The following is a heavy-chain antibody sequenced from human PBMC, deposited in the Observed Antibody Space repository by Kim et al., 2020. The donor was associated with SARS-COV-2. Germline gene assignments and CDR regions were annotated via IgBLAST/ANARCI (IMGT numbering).Heavy chain of an antibody. D-gene: IGHD6-13*01. CDR1: GGSISSGGYY. CDR2: IYYSGST. J-gene: IGHJ4*02. V-gene: IGHV4-31*03. CDR3: ARGSVAAGTTLFDY. Sequence: SETLSLTCTVSGGSISSGGYYWSWIRQHPGKGLEWIGYIYYSGSTYYNPSLKSRVTISVDTSKNQFSLKLSSVTAADTAVYYCARGSVAAGTTLFDYWGQGTLVTVSS.